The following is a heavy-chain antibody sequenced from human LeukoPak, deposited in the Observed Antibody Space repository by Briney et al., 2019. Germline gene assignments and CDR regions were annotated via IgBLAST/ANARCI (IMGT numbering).Heavy chain of an antibody. CDR2: IYHSGST. CDR1: GGPISSRSYY. CDR3: ARDGLGYTSSWPFDY. J-gene: IGHJ4*02. V-gene: IGHV4-39*07. D-gene: IGHD6-13*01. Sequence: PSETLSLTCNVSGGPISSRSYYWGSIRQPPRKGLEWTWTIYHSGSTYYNPSLKNRVTISIDTSKNLFSLKLSSVTAADTAVYYCARDGLGYTSSWPFDYWGQGALVIVSS.